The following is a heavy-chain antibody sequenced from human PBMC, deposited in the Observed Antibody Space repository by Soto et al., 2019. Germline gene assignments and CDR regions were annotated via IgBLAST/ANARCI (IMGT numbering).Heavy chain of an antibody. D-gene: IGHD1-26*01. CDR1: GFTFSSYA. CDR2: ISYDGSNK. V-gene: IGHV3-30-3*01. CDR3: ARVRQSGSFLGGIFDY. J-gene: IGHJ4*02. Sequence: QVQLVESGGGVVQPGRSLRLSCAASGFTFSSYAMHWVRQAPGKGLEWVAVISYDGSNKYYADSVKGRFIISRDNSKNTLYLQMNSLRAEDTAVYYCARVRQSGSFLGGIFDYWGQGTLVTVSS.